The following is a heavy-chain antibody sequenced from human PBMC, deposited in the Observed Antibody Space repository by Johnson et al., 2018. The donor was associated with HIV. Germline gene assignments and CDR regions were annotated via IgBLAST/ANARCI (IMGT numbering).Heavy chain of an antibody. D-gene: IGHD5-12*01. V-gene: IGHV3-15*01. Sequence: EVQLVESGGGLVKPGGSLRLSCAGSGFSFSNAWMSWVRQAPGKGLEWIGRIKSKTDGGTTDYAAPVKGRFSISRDDSKNTQYLQMNSLKSEDTAVYYCTRQGGYDPRGYVGAFDIWGQGTMVTVSS. CDR3: TRQGGYDPRGYVGAFDI. CDR1: GFSFSNAW. J-gene: IGHJ3*02. CDR2: IKSKTDGGTT.